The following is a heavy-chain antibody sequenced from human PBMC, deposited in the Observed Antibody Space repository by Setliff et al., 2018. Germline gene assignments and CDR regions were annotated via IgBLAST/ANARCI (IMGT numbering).Heavy chain of an antibody. V-gene: IGHV5-51*01. CDR1: GYDFTTDW. J-gene: IGHJ1*01. Sequence: PGEALKISCKASGYDFTTDWIAWVRQRPGHGLEWMGIMYPEDSDTKYSPSFQGQVTISADKSLRTAYLQWSSLKTSDTAIYYCARGRCAYNQEYLQHWGQGTLVTVSS. D-gene: IGHD1-1*01. CDR2: MYPEDSDT. CDR3: ARGRCAYNQEYLQH.